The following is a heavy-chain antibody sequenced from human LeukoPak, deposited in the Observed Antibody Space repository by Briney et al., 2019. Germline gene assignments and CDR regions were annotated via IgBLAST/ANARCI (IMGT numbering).Heavy chain of an antibody. Sequence: TSETLSLTCTVSGGSISSYYWSWIRQPPGKGLEWIGYIYYSGSTNYNPSLKSRVTISVDTSKNQFSLKLSSVTAADTAVYYCARDGGEGGYSGYDQYYYYGMDVWGQGTTVTVSS. D-gene: IGHD5-12*01. V-gene: IGHV4-59*01. J-gene: IGHJ6*02. CDR1: GGSISSYY. CDR3: ARDGGEGGYSGYDQYYYYGMDV. CDR2: IYYSGST.